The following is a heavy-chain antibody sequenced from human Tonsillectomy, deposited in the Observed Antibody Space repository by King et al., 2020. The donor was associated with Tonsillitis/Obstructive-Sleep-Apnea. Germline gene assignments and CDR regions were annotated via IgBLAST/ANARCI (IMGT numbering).Heavy chain of an antibody. J-gene: IGHJ4*02. D-gene: IGHD2-2*02. CDR1: GGSISSSSYY. V-gene: IGHV4-39*01. Sequence: QLQESGPGLVKPSETLSLTCTVSGGSISSSSYYWGWIRQPPGKGLEWIGSIYYSGSTYYNPSLKGQITMSVDTSKNQFSLQLSSVTAADTAVFYCARLLRFCSSTSCYTTPNFDYWGQGTLVTVSS. CDR2: IYYSGST. CDR3: ARLLRFCSSTSCYTTPNFDY.